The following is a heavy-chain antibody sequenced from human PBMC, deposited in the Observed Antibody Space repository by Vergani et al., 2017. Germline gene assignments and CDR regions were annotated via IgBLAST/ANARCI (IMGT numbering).Heavy chain of an antibody. V-gene: IGHV3-7*03. D-gene: IGHD3-3*01. Sequence: EVQLVESGGGLVQPGGSLRLSCAASGFTFSSYWMSWVRQAPGKGLEWVANIKQEGSEKYYVDSVKGRFTISRDNAKNSLYLQMNSLRAEDTAVYYCARAPTIFGVVSYFDYWGQGTLVTVSS. J-gene: IGHJ4*02. CDR3: ARAPTIFGVVSYFDY. CDR2: IKQEGSEK. CDR1: GFTFSSYW.